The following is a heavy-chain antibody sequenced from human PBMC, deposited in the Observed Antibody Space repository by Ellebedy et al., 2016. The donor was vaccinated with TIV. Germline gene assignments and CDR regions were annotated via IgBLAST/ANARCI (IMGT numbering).Heavy chain of an antibody. Sequence: GESLKISXAASGFTFSSYAMSWVRQAPGKGLEWVSAISGSGGSTYYADSVKGRFTISRDNSKNTLYLQMNSLRAEDTAVYYCAKDKKLAGTGEGAFDVWGQGTMVTVSS. D-gene: IGHD3/OR15-3a*01. CDR3: AKDKKLAGTGEGAFDV. J-gene: IGHJ3*01. V-gene: IGHV3-23*01. CDR2: ISGSGGST. CDR1: GFTFSSYA.